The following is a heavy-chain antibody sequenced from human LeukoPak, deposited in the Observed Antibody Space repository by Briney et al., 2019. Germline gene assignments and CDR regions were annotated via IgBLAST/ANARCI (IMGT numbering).Heavy chain of an antibody. J-gene: IGHJ4*02. Sequence: GGSLRLSCAASGFTFSHHNLNWVRQAPGKGLEWVSYITSSGNIIYYADSVKGRFTISRDNAKNSLHLQMNSLRAEDTAVYYCARDDSSGYFFDYWGQGTLVTVSS. CDR1: GFTFSHHN. CDR2: ITSSGNII. D-gene: IGHD3-22*01. V-gene: IGHV3-48*01. CDR3: ARDDSSGYFFDY.